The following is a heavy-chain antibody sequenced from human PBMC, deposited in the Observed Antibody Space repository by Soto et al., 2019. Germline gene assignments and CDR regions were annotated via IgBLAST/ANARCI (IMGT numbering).Heavy chain of an antibody. D-gene: IGHD6-13*01. CDR1: GYTFTSYA. CDR2: INAGNGNT. CDR3: ARSSSWYVFDY. J-gene: IGHJ4*02. Sequence: QVQLVQSGAEVKKPGASVKVSCKASGYTFTSYAMHWVRQAPGQRLEWMGWINAGNGNTKYSQKFQGRVIITRDTSASTAYMELSSLRSEDTAVYYCARSSSWYVFDYWGQGTLVTVSS. V-gene: IGHV1-3*01.